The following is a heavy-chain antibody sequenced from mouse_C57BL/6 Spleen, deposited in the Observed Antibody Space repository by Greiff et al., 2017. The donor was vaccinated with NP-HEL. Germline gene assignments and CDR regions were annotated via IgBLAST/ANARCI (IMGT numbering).Heavy chain of an antibody. Sequence: VQLQQSGPELVKPGASVKISCKASGYSFTGYYMNWVKQSPEKSLEWIGEINPSTGGTTYNQKFKAKATLTVDKSSSTAYMQLKSLTSEDSAVYYCARPICEVYWGFAYWGQGTLVTVSA. V-gene: IGHV1-42*01. D-gene: IGHD2-1*01. CDR1: GYSFTGYY. CDR2: INPSTGGT. CDR3: ARPICEVYWGFAY. J-gene: IGHJ3*01.